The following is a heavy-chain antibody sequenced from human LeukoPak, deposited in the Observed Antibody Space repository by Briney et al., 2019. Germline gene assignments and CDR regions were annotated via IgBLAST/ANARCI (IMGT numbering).Heavy chain of an antibody. CDR1: GYTFTGYY. J-gene: IGHJ6*03. D-gene: IGHD2-2*02. CDR3: ARVAAEVVGLPGAIGFGWLRRDYYYMDV. V-gene: IGHV1-2*02. CDR2: INPNSGDT. Sequence: ASVRVSCKASGYTFTGYYMHWVRQAPGQGLEWMGWINPNSGDTNYAQKFQGRVTVTRDTSISTTYMELTRLRSDDTAVYYCARVAAEVVGLPGAIGFGWLRRDYYYMDVWGKGTTVTVSS.